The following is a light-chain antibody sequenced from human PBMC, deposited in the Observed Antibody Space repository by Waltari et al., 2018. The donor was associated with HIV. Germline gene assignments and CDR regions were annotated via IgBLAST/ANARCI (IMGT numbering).Light chain of an antibody. V-gene: IGLV1-51*02. CDR2: ENY. CDR1: SSNLGGNY. J-gene: IGLJ2*01. Sequence: QSVLTQPPSVSAAPGQTVTIPCSGSSSNLGGNYVSWYQQFPGTAPKLLIYENYERPPGIPDRFSGSKYGTSATLGITGLQTGDEAHYFCGSWDSSLSAVLFGGGTKLTVL. CDR3: GSWDSSLSAVL.